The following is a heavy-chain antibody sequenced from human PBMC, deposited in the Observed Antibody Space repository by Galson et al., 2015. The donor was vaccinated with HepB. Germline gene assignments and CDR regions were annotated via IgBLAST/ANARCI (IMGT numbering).Heavy chain of an antibody. D-gene: IGHD2-2*02. CDR1: GGTFSSYA. CDR2: IIPIFGTA. V-gene: IGHV1-69*13. Sequence: SVKVSCKASGGTFSSYAISWVRQAPGQGLEWMGGIIPIFGTANYAQKFQGRVTITADESTSTAYMELSSLRSEDTAVYYCARQYIVVVPAAILGWFDPWGQGTLVTVSS. CDR3: ARQYIVVVPAAILGWFDP. J-gene: IGHJ5*02.